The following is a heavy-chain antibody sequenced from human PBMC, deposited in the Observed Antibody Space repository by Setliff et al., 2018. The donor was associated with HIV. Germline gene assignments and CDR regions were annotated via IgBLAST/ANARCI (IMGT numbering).Heavy chain of an antibody. Sequence: PGESLKISCAASGFAFSYNTMHWVRQAPGKGLEYVSGITGNGGSIFYADAVRGRFTISRDNSGDMLFLQMASLRPEDMAVYYCVRDTPGSDNAFDIWGQGTMVTVSS. D-gene: IGHD2-21*01. CDR3: VRDTPGSDNAFDI. CDR1: GFAFSYNT. J-gene: IGHJ3*02. V-gene: IGHV3-64*02. CDR2: ITGNGGSI.